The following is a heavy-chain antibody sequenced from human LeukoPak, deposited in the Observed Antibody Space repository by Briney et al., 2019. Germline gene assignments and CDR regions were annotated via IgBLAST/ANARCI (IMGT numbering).Heavy chain of an antibody. V-gene: IGHV3-7*01. CDR2: IKQDGSEK. CDR3: ARWGITMVRGVISWFDP. D-gene: IGHD3-10*01. J-gene: IGHJ5*02. Sequence: GGSLRLSCAASGFSFISYGMHWVRQAPGKGLEWVANIKQDGSEKCYVDSVKGRFTISRDNAKNSLYLQMNSLRAEDTAVYYCARWGITMVRGVISWFDPWGQGTLVTVSS. CDR1: GFSFISYG.